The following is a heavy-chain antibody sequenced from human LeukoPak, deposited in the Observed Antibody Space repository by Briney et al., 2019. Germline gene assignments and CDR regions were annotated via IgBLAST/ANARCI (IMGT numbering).Heavy chain of an antibody. CDR2: IYYRGDT. D-gene: IGHD4-17*01. V-gene: IGHV4-59*01. CDR1: GGSISSYY. Sequence: SETLSLTCTVAGGSISSYYWSWVRQPPGKGLEWIGYIYYRGDTNYNPSLKSRVSISVDTSKNQFSLNLRSVTAADTAVYYCARHYGDYVQGDYWGQGTLVTVSS. CDR3: ARHYGDYVQGDY. J-gene: IGHJ4*02.